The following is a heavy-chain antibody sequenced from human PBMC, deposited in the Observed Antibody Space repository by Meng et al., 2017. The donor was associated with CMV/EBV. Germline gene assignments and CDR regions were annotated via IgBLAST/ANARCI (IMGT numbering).Heavy chain of an antibody. J-gene: IGHJ6*02. CDR3: ARAQVVVVPAAIHYYYYGMDV. CDR1: GGTFSSYA. Sequence: SVKVSCKASGGTFSSYAISWVRQAPGQGLEWMGGIIPIFGTANYAQKFQGRVTITTDASTSTAYMELSSLRSEDTAVYYCARAQVVVVPAAIHYYYYGMDVWGQGTTVTVSS. CDR2: IIPIFGTA. V-gene: IGHV1-69*05. D-gene: IGHD2-2*01.